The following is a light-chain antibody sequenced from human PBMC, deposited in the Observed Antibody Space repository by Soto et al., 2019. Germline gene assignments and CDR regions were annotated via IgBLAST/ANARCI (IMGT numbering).Light chain of an antibody. CDR1: SSDVGGYNY. CDR3: CSYAGSYTLYV. V-gene: IGLV2-11*01. Sequence: QSALTQPRSVSGSPGQSVTISCTGTSSDVGGYNYVSWYQQHPGKAPKLMIYDVSKRPSGVPDRFCGSKSRNTASLTISGLQAEDEADYYCCSYAGSYTLYVFDTGTKLTVL. CDR2: DVS. J-gene: IGLJ1*01.